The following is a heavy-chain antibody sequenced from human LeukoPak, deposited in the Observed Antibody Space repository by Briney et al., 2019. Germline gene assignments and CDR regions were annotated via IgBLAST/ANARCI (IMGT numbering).Heavy chain of an antibody. CDR3: ARRDRYSWYSFDY. Sequence: PGESLKISCRGSGYSFTSYWISWVRQMPGKGLEWMGRIDPSDSYTNFSPSFQGHVTISVDKSISTAYLQWSSLKPSDTAMYYCARRDRYSWYSFDYWGQGTLVTVSS. CDR2: IDPSDSYT. CDR1: GYSFTSYW. V-gene: IGHV5-10-1*01. J-gene: IGHJ4*02. D-gene: IGHD6-13*01.